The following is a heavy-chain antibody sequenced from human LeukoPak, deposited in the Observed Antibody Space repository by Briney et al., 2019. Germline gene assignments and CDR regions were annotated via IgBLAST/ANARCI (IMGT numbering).Heavy chain of an antibody. Sequence: RASVKVSCKASGYTFTGYYMHRVRQAPGQGLEWMGWINPNSGGTNYAQKFQGRVTMTRDTSISTAYMELSRLRSDDTAVYYCARVLSGGIAVAGTFDYWGQGTLVTVSS. CDR1: GYTFTGYY. J-gene: IGHJ4*02. D-gene: IGHD6-19*01. CDR2: INPNSGGT. CDR3: ARVLSGGIAVAGTFDY. V-gene: IGHV1-2*02.